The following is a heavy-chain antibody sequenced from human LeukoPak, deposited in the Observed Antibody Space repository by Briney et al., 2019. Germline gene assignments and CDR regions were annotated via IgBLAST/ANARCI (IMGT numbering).Heavy chain of an antibody. CDR3: ARQSGSYGVYYYYMDV. V-gene: IGHV4-39*01. Sequence: PSETLSLTCTVSGGSISSYYWGWIRQPPGKGLEWIGNIYYSGSTYYNPSLKSRVTISVDTSKNQLSLKLSSVTAADTAVYYCARQSGSYGVYYYYMDVWGKGTTVTISS. J-gene: IGHJ6*03. CDR1: GGSISSYY. CDR2: IYYSGST. D-gene: IGHD1-26*01.